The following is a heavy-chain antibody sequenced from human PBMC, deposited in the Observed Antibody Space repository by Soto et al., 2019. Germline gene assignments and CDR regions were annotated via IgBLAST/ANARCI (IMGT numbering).Heavy chain of an antibody. D-gene: IGHD3-3*01. J-gene: IGHJ4*02. Sequence: ASVKVSCKASGYTFTSYYMHWVRQAPGQGLEWMGIINPSGGSTSYAQKFQGRVTMTTDTSTSTAYMELRSLRSDDTAVYYCARGGYDFWSGYSLDYWGQGTQVTVSS. CDR2: INPSGGST. CDR1: GYTFTSYY. V-gene: IGHV1-46*01. CDR3: ARGGYDFWSGYSLDY.